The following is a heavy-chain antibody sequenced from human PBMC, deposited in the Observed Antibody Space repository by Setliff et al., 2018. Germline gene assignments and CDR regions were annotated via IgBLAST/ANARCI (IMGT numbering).Heavy chain of an antibody. V-gene: IGHV4-61*09. CDR2: IYSSGNI. CDR3: ARLPRTVTHFDY. CDR1: GGSISSGTFY. Sequence: NPSETLSLTCTVSGGSISSGTFYWTWLRQPAGKGLEWIGHIYSSGNINYNPSLVSRVTISIDTSKSQFSLRLSSVTAADTAVYFCARLPRTVTHFDYWGQGALVTVSS. J-gene: IGHJ4*02. D-gene: IGHD4-17*01.